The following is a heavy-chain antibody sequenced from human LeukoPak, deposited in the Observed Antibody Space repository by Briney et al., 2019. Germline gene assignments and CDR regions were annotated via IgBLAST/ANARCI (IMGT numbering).Heavy chain of an antibody. J-gene: IGHJ3*02. Sequence: GRSLRLSCAASGFTFSSYGMHWVRQAPGKGLEWVAVIWYDGSNKYYADSVKGRFTISRDNSKNTLYLQMNSLRAEDTAVYYCARGTKFMTHGDDAFDIWGQGTMVTVSS. CDR1: GFTFSSYG. CDR3: ARGTKFMTHGDDAFDI. D-gene: IGHD1-1*01. V-gene: IGHV3-33*01. CDR2: IWYDGSNK.